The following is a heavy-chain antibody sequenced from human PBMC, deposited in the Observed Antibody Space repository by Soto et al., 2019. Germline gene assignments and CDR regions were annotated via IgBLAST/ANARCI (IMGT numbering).Heavy chain of an antibody. CDR2: ISYDGSNK. CDR3: ASECGGDCYLDY. CDR1: GFTFSSYG. V-gene: IGHV3-30*03. D-gene: IGHD2-21*01. Sequence: QVQLVESGGGVVQPGRSLRLSCAASGFTFSSYGMHWVRQAPGKGLEWLAVISYDGSNKYYADSVKGRFTISRDNSKNALYLQLNSLRAEDTAVYYCASECGGDCYLDYWGQGTLVTVSS. J-gene: IGHJ4*02.